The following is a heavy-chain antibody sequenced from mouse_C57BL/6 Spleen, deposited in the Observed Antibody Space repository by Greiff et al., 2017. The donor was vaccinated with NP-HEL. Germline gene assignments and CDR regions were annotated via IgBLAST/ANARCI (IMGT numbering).Heavy chain of an antibody. V-gene: IGHV1-26*01. CDR1: GYTFTDYY. CDR3: ARWDSSGYGDWFAY. J-gene: IGHJ3*01. D-gene: IGHD3-2*02. Sequence: EVQLQQSGPELVKPGASVKISCKASGYTFTDYYMNWVKQSHGKSLEWIGDINPNNGGTSYNQKFKGKATLTVDKSSSTAYMELRSLTSEDSAVYYCARWDSSGYGDWFAYWGQGTLVTVSA. CDR2: INPNNGGT.